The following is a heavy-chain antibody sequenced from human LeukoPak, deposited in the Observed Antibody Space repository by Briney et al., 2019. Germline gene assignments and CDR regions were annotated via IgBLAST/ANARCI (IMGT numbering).Heavy chain of an antibody. D-gene: IGHD7-27*01. CDR2: MSPNSGDI. CDR1: GYTFTSYD. CDR3: ARGPPNWGYDY. J-gene: IGHJ4*02. V-gene: IGHV1-8*01. Sequence: AASVKVSCKASGYTFTSYDFNWVRQATGQRPEWMGWMSPNSGDIGYAQKFQDRVTMTRNTSISTAYMELSSLRSDDTAVYYCARGPPNWGYDYWGPGTLVTVSS.